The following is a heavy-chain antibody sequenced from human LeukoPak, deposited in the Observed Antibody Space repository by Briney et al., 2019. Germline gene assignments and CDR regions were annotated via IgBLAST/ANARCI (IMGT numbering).Heavy chain of an antibody. D-gene: IGHD4-17*01. CDR1: GFTFSSYA. CDR3: AKTMTALTTGDY. J-gene: IGHJ4*02. CDR2: ITGGGGST. Sequence: GGSLRLSCAASGFTFSSYAMSWVRQAPGSGLEWVSAITGGGGSTYYADSVKGRFTISRDNSKNTLYLQMNSLGAEDTAVYYCAKTMTALTTGDYWGQGTLVTVSS. V-gene: IGHV3-23*01.